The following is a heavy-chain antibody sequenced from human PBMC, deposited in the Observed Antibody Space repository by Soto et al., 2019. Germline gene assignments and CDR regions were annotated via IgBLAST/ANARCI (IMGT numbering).Heavy chain of an antibody. V-gene: IGHV1-69*12. D-gene: IGHD5-18*01. J-gene: IGHJ2*01. CDR1: GGTFSSYA. CDR3: ARYGNSYGYWYFDL. Sequence: QVQLVQSGAEVKKPGSSVKVSCKASGGTFSSYAISWVRQARGQGLEWMGGIIPIFGTANYAQKFQGRVTITADESTSTAYMELSSLRSEDTAVYYCARYGNSYGYWYFDLWGRGTLVTVSS. CDR2: IIPIFGTA.